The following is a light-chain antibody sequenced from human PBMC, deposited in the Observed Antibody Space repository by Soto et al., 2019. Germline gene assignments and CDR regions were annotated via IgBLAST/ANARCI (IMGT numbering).Light chain of an antibody. CDR1: QSVGRT. V-gene: IGKV3-11*01. CDR2: DAS. J-gene: IGKJ1*01. CDR3: QQYNNWPGT. Sequence: EIVFTQSPATLTLSPGERATLSCRASQSVGRTLAWFQQKPGQAPRLLIYDASNRATGIPARFTGSGSGTDFTLTIRSLEPEDFAIYYCQQYNNWPGTFGQGTKVDIK.